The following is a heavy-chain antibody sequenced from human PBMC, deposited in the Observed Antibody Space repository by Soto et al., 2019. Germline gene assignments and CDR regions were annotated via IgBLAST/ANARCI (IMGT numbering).Heavy chain of an antibody. V-gene: IGHV3-21*01. CDR3: ARGWDY. Sequence: GGSLRLSCAASGFTFSSYNMNWVRQAPGKGLEWVSSIRNVDTYTYYADSVKGRFTISRDNAKNSLFLQMNSLRAEDTAVYYCARGWDYWGQGTLVTVSS. CDR1: GFTFSSYN. J-gene: IGHJ4*02. CDR2: IRNVDTYT.